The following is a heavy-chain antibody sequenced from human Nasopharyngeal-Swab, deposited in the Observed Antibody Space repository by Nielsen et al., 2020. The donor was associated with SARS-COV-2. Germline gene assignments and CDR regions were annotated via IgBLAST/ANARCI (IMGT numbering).Heavy chain of an antibody. J-gene: IGHJ4*02. D-gene: IGHD4-17*01. CDR2: IRSKANSYAT. CDR3: TRTTVTTSY. V-gene: IGHV3-73*01. Sequence: GESLKISCAASGFTFSGSAMHWVRQASGKGLEWVGRIRSKANSYATAYAASVKGRSTISRDDSKNTAYLQMNSLKTEDTAVYYCTRTTVTTSYWGQGTLVTVSS. CDR1: GFTFSGSA.